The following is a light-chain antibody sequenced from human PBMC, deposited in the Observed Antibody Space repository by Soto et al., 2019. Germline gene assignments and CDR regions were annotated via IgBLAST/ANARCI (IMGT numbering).Light chain of an antibody. CDR3: QQYGSXPPWT. J-gene: IGKJ1*01. CDR1: QSVSSSY. V-gene: IGKV3-20*01. Sequence: EIVLTQSPGTLSLSPGERATLSCRASQSVSSSYLAWYQQKPGQAPRLLIYGASSRATGIPDRFSGSGSGTDFTXTISRLEPEDFXVYYCQQYGSXPPWTFGQXXKV. CDR2: GAS.